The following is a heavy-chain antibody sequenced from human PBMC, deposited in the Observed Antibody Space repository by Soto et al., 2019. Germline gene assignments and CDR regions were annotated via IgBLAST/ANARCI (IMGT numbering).Heavy chain of an antibody. J-gene: IGHJ3*02. CDR3: ARDYYDSSGYYLNAFDI. Sequence: PGGSLRLSCAASGFTFSDYYMSWIRRAPGKGLEWVSYISSSSSYTNYADSVKGRFTISRDNAKNSLYLQMNSLRAEGTAVYYCARDYYDSSGYYLNAFDIWGQGTVVTVSS. CDR2: ISSSSSYT. CDR1: GFTFSDYY. V-gene: IGHV3-11*06. D-gene: IGHD3-22*01.